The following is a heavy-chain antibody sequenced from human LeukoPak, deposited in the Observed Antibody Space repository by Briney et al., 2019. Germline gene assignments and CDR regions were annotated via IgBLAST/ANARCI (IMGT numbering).Heavy chain of an antibody. V-gene: IGHV3-7*01. J-gene: IGHJ5*02. Sequence: GGSLRLSCAASGFTFSSYWVSWVRQAPGKGLERVANIKQDGTEKYYVDSVKGRFTISRDNAKNSLYLQMNSLRAEDTAVYYCARERGSGSYYPFDPWGQGTLVTVSS. D-gene: IGHD3-10*01. CDR1: GFTFSSYW. CDR3: ARERGSGSYYPFDP. CDR2: IKQDGTEK.